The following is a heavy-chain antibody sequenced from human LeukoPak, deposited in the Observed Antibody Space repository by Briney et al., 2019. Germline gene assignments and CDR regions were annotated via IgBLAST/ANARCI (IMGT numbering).Heavy chain of an antibody. CDR2: ISYDGSNK. J-gene: IGHJ4*02. V-gene: IGHV3-30-3*01. CDR3: ARDEVPTSHFDY. D-gene: IGHD2-2*01. Sequence: GRSLRLSCAASGFTFSSYAMHWVRQAPGKGLEWVAVISYDGSNKYYADSVKGRFTISRDNSKNTLYLQMNSLRAEDTAVYYCARDEVPTSHFDYWGQGTLVTVSS. CDR1: GFTFSSYA.